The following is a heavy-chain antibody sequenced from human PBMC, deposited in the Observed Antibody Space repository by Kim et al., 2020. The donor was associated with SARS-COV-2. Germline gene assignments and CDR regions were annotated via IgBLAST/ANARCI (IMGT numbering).Heavy chain of an antibody. CDR1: GFTFSKYA. V-gene: IGHV3-64D*09. CDR2: MSNNGVSR. Sequence: GGSLRLSCSASGFTFSKYAMHWVRQAPGKGLEYVSAMSNNGVSRYYADSVKGRFTISRDNYKDTLYLQMSSLRPEDTAVYYCALISHRSTVIDYWGQGTL. D-gene: IGHD3-3*02. J-gene: IGHJ4*02. CDR3: ALISHRSTVIDY.